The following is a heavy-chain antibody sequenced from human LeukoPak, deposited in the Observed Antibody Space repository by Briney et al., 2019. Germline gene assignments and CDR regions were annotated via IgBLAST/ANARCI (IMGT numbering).Heavy chain of an antibody. CDR2: ISYDERNK. D-gene: IGHD5-24*01. Sequence: PGRSLRLSCAASGFTFSNYGMHWVRQAPGKGLEWVALISYDERNKFYVDSVKGRFTISRDNSKNTLYLQMNSLRADDTAVYHCAKDGDRDGYNCADYWGQGTLVTVSS. J-gene: IGHJ4*02. CDR1: GFTFSNYG. CDR3: AKDGDRDGYNCADY. V-gene: IGHV3-30*18.